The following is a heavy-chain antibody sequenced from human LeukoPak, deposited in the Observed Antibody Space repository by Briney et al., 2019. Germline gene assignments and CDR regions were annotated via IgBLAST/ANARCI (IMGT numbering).Heavy chain of an antibody. D-gene: IGHD3-22*01. CDR1: GFTFSSYW. J-gene: IGHJ4*02. V-gene: IGHV3-7*03. CDR2: IKQDGSEK. Sequence: GGSLRLSCAASGFTFSSYWMSWVRQAPGKGLEWVANIKQDGSEKYYVDSVKGRFTISRDNNKNTLFLQMNSLRAEDTAVYFCAKRGVVIRVILVGFYKEAYYFDSWGQGALVTVS. CDR3: AKRGVVIRVILVGFYKEAYYFDS.